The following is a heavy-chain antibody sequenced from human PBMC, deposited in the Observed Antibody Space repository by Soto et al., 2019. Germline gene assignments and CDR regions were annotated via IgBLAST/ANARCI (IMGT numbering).Heavy chain of an antibody. D-gene: IGHD3-22*01. J-gene: IGHJ4*02. CDR3: ARDYYDSSGSFGY. CDR1: GFTFSSYA. Sequence: QVQLVESGGGVVQPGRSLRLSCAASGFTFSSYAMHWVRQAPGKGLEWVAVISYDGSNKYYADSVKGRFTISRDNSKNTLYLQMNSLRAEDTAVYYCARDYYDSSGSFGYWGQGTLVTVSS. CDR2: ISYDGSNK. V-gene: IGHV3-30-3*01.